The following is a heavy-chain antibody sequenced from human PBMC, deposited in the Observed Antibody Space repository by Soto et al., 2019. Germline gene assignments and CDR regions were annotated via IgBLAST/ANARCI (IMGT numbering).Heavy chain of an antibody. V-gene: IGHV1-58*01. J-gene: IGHJ1*01. CDR2: IVVGSGNT. D-gene: IGHD3-22*01. Sequence: SVKVSCKASGFTFTSSAVQWVRQARGQRLEWIGWIVVGSGNTNYAQKFQERVTITRDMSTSTAYMELSSLRSEDTAVYYCAAGSLYYYDSSGYYPPANWGQG. CDR1: GFTFTSSA. CDR3: AAGSLYYYDSSGYYPPAN.